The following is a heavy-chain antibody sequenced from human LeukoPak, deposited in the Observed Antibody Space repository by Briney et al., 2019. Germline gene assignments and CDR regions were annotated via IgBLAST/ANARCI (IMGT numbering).Heavy chain of an antibody. V-gene: IGHV4-59*01. Sequence: PSETLSLTCTVSGGSISSYYWSWIRQPPGKGLEWIGYIYYSGITNYNPSLNSRVTISVDTSKNQFSLKLSSVTAADTAVYYCARSSIAAAGTSFDYWGQGTLVTVSS. CDR2: IYYSGIT. D-gene: IGHD6-13*01. CDR1: GGSISSYY. J-gene: IGHJ4*02. CDR3: ARSSIAAAGTSFDY.